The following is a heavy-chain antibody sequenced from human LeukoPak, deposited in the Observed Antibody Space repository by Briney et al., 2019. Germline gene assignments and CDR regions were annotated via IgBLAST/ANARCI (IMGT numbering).Heavy chain of an antibody. CDR1: GITLSNYG. J-gene: IGHJ5*02. D-gene: IGHD2-2*01. Sequence: GGSLRLSCAVSGITLSNYGMSWVRQAPGRGLEWVAGISDSGGSTTYADSVKGRFTISRDNSKNTLYLQMNSLRAEDTAVYYCAKDQTRRYCSSTSCLNWFDPWGQGTLVTVSS. CDR2: ISDSGGST. V-gene: IGHV3-23*01. CDR3: AKDQTRRYCSSTSCLNWFDP.